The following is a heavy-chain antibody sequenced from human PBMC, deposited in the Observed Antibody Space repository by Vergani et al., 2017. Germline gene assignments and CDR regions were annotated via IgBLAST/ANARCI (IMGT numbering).Heavy chain of an antibody. CDR2: IHYDGSHE. V-gene: IGHV3-30*02. CDR3: ARDRGCATISCYFSGAFDY. J-gene: IGHJ4*02. D-gene: IGHD2-2*01. Sequence: QVQLQESGPGLVKPSETLSLTCTVSGGSISSYYWSWIRQPPGKGLEWVAFIHYDGSHEYYIDSVKGRFTISRDNSKNTLILQMNGLRAEDTAVYYCARDRGCATISCYFSGAFDYWGLGTLVSVSS. CDR1: GGSISSYY.